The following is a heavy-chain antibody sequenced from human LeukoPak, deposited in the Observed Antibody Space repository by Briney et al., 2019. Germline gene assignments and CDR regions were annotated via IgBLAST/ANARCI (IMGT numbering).Heavy chain of an antibody. Sequence: GGSLRLSCAASGFTFSSYSMNWARQAPGKGLEWVASINHNGNVNYYVDSVKGRFTISRDNAKNSLYLQMSNLRAEDTAVYFCARGGGLDVWGQGATVTVSS. CDR1: GFTFSSYS. CDR3: ARGGGLDV. D-gene: IGHD3-16*01. CDR2: INHNGNVN. V-gene: IGHV3-7*03. J-gene: IGHJ6*02.